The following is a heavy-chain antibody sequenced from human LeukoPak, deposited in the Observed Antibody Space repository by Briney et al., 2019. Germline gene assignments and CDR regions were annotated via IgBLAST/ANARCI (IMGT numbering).Heavy chain of an antibody. D-gene: IGHD2-2*01. CDR2: ISGSGGSK. CDR1: GFTFISYA. V-gene: IGHV3-23*01. CDR3: AKVGCSSTSCYFIDC. Sequence: GGLRLSCASCGFTFISYAMRSVRPAPGRGLEWVSAISGSGGSKYYADSVKGRFTISRDNSKNTLYLQMNSLRAEDTAVYYCAKVGCSSTSCYFIDCWGQGTLVTVSS. J-gene: IGHJ4*02.